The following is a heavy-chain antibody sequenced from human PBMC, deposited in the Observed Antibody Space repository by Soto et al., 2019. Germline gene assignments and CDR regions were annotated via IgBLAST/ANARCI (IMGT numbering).Heavy chain of an antibody. V-gene: IGHV4-59*12. D-gene: IGHD5-12*01. CDR2: IHYNGNT. J-gene: IGHJ4*02. CDR3: AREGNLGRWLQPLDF. CDR1: GDSISAYS. Sequence: PXXTLSLPCTVSGDSISAYSWRWVPQPPGKGLEWIGNIHYNGNTKYNPSLKSRVTMSVDTSKNQFSLKLISVTAPDTAKYFCAREGNLGRWLQPLDFWGQGTLVTVSS.